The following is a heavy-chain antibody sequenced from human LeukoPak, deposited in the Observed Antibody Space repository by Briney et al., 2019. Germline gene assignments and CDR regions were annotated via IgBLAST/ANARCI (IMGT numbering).Heavy chain of an antibody. Sequence: GASVKVSCKASGYTFTGYYMHWVRQAPGQGLEWMGWINPNSGGTNYAQKLQGRVTMTTDTSTSTAYMELRSLRSDDTAVYYCARDQRITMVRGVQPYDHWGQGTLVTVSS. V-gene: IGHV1-2*02. D-gene: IGHD3-10*01. CDR1: GYTFTGYY. CDR3: ARDQRITMVRGVQPYDH. CDR2: INPNSGGT. J-gene: IGHJ5*02.